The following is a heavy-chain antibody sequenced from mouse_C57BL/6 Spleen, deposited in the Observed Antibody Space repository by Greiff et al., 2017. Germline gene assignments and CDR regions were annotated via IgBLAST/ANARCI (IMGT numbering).Heavy chain of an antibody. CDR1: GFTFSDYY. Sequence: DVMLVESGGGLVQPGGSLKLSCAASGFTFSDYYMYWVRQTPEKRLEWVAYISHGGGSTYYPDTVKGRFTISRDNAKNTLYLQMSRLKSEDTAMYYCARGDYGHGYFDYWGQGTTLTVSS. D-gene: IGHD1-1*01. V-gene: IGHV5-12*01. J-gene: IGHJ2*01. CDR3: ARGDYGHGYFDY. CDR2: ISHGGGST.